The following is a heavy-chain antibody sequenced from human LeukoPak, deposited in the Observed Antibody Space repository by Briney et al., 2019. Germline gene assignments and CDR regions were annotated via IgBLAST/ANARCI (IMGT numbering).Heavy chain of an antibody. J-gene: IGHJ4*02. D-gene: IGHD5-18*01. CDR2: IKQDGSEK. CDR3: ASGYSYGRGLL. CDR1: GFTFSSYW. Sequence: GGSLRLSCAASGFTFSSYWMSWVRQAPGKGLEWVANIKQDGSEKYYVDSVKGRFTISRDNAKNSLYLRMNSLRAEDTAVYYCASGYSYGRGLLWGQGTLVTVSS. V-gene: IGHV3-7*01.